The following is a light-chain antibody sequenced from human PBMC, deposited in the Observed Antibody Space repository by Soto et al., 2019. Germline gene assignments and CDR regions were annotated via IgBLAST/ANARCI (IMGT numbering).Light chain of an antibody. CDR2: GAF. V-gene: IGKV3-20*01. Sequence: EIVLTQSPGTLSLSPEERSPFSCPASQSVSSNYLAWYQQKPGQAPRLLIYGAFKRATGIPDRFSGSGSGTDFTLTSSRMEPEDFAVYCCQQYSSSPRTVGQGTKVDIK. CDR1: QSVSSNY. CDR3: QQYSSSPRT. J-gene: IGKJ1*01.